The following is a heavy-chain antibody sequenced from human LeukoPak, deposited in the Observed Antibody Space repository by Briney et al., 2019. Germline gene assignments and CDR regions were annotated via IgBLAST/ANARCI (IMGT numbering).Heavy chain of an antibody. CDR3: ARVDSMVNFDY. V-gene: IGHV1-2*06. J-gene: IGHJ4*02. D-gene: IGHD3-10*01. Sequence: ASVKVSCKASGYTFTGYYMHWVRQAPGQGLEWMGRINPNSGGTNYAQKFQGRVTMTRDTSTSTVYMELSSLRSEDTAVYYCARVDSMVNFDYWGQGTLVTVSS. CDR2: INPNSGGT. CDR1: GYTFTGYY.